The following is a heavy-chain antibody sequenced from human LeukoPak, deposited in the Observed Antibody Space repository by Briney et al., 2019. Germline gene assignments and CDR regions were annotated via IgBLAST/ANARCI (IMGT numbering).Heavy chain of an antibody. J-gene: IGHJ4*02. V-gene: IGHV3-21*01. CDR1: GFTFSNSA. Sequence: GGSLRLSCAASGFTFSNSAMNWVRQAPGKGLEWVSSINNVASHIYYADSVKGRFTISRDNAKNSVSLQMNNLRAEDTAVYYCARGTGNVPDYWGQGTLVTVSS. CDR2: INNVASHI. CDR3: ARGTGNVPDY. D-gene: IGHD1-1*01.